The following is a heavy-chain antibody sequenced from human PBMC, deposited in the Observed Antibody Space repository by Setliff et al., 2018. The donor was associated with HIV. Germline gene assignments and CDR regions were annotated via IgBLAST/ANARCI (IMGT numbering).Heavy chain of an antibody. CDR2: IYYSGST. V-gene: IGHV4-59*08. CDR3: ARRGGYSSPIRI. D-gene: IGHD6-13*01. Sequence: SETLSLTCSVSGGSISNYYWSWIRQPPGKGLEWIGYIYYSGSTNYNPSLKSRVTISVDTSKNQFSLNLSSVTAADTAVYYCARRGGYSSPIRIWGQGTKVTVS. CDR1: GGSISNYY. J-gene: IGHJ3*02.